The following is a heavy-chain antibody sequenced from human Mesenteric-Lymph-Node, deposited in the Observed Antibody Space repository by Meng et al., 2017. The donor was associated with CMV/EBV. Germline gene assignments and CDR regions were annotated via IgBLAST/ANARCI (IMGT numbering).Heavy chain of an antibody. CDR3: AREFGDCSSTSCHGRDWFDP. CDR2: TYYRSKWYN. Sequence: SQTLSLTCAISADSVSRNSAAWNWIRQSPSRGLEWLGRTYYRSKWYNDYAVSVKSRITINPDTSKNQFSLQLNSVTPEDTAVYYCAREFGDCSSTSCHGRDWFDPWGQGTLVTVSS. V-gene: IGHV6-1*01. CDR1: ADSVSRNSAA. J-gene: IGHJ5*02. D-gene: IGHD2-2*01.